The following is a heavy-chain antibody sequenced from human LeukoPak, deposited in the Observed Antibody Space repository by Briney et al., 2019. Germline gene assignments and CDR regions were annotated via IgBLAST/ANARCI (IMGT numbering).Heavy chain of an antibody. D-gene: IGHD3-9*01. CDR1: GYSISSGHY. Sequence: SETLSLTCTVSGYSISSGHYWGWIRQPPGKGLEWIGSMYHSGSTYYNPPLKSRVTISEDTSKNQFSLKLNSVTAADTAVYYCARDYDVLTAYPPTQLFDPWGQGTLVTVSS. CDR3: ARDYDVLTAYPPTQLFDP. CDR2: MYHSGST. V-gene: IGHV4-38-2*02. J-gene: IGHJ5*02.